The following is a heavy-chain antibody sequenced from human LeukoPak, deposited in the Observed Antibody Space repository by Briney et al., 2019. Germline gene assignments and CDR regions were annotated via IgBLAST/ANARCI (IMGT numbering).Heavy chain of an antibody. CDR2: IYSGGPT. J-gene: IGHJ4*02. CDR3: TRVGYIDEGIDY. V-gene: IGHV3-53*01. D-gene: IGHD5-24*01. CDR1: GFTVSLYY. Sequence: PGGSLRLSCAASGFTVSLYYMTWVRQAPGKGLEWVSVIYSGGPTYYADSVKGRFTISRDNAKNSLYLQMNSLRAEDTAIYYCTRVGYIDEGIDYWGQGTLVTVSS.